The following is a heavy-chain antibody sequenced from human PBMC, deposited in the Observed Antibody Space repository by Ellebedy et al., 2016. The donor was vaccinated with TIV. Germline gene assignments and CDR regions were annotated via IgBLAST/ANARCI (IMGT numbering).Heavy chain of an antibody. D-gene: IGHD1-26*01. Sequence: GESLKISCAASGFTFSNYWMHWVRQAPGKGLVWVSRINSDGSATNHADSVKGRFTISRDNAKNTLYLQMNSLRDDDTAIYYCVRDPYSYGPWGQGTLVTVSS. V-gene: IGHV3-74*01. CDR3: VRDPYSYGP. J-gene: IGHJ5*02. CDR1: GFTFSNYW. CDR2: INSDGSAT.